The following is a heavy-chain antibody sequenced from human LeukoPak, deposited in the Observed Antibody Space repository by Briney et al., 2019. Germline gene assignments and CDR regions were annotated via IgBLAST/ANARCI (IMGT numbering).Heavy chain of an antibody. V-gene: IGHV4-39*01. D-gene: IGHD4-23*01. CDR2: IYYSGST. CDR3: AGQGDSGGNFFDD. J-gene: IGHJ4*02. CDR1: GGSISSSSYD. Sequence: SSETLSLTCNVSGGSISSSSYDWAWTRQPPGKGLEWIGSIYYSGSTYYNPSLKSRLTISVDTSKNQFSLNLRSVTAADTAVYYCAGQGDSGGNFFDDWGQGALVTVSS.